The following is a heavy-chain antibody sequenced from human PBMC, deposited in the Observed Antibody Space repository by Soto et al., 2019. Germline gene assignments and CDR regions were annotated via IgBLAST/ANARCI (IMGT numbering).Heavy chain of an antibody. CDR3: ARRVSGSYYVNWFDP. V-gene: IGHV4-61*05. Sequence: SETLSLTCTVSGGSISSNDYYWGWIRQPPGKGLEWIGYIYYSGSTNYNPSLKSRVTISVDTSKNQFSLKLSSVTAADTAVYYCARRVSGSYYVNWFDPWGQGTLVTSPQ. D-gene: IGHD1-26*01. CDR1: GGSISSNDYY. CDR2: IYYSGST. J-gene: IGHJ5*02.